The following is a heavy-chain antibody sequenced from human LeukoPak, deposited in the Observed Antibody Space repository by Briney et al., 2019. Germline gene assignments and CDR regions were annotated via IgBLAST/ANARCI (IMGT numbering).Heavy chain of an antibody. Sequence: ASVKVSCKASGYTFTSYDINWVRRATGQGLEWMGWMNPNSGNTGYAQKFQGRVTITRDTSTSTVYMELSSLRSEDTAVYYCARPWYDSSGYYPVEYFQHWGQGTLVTVSS. CDR1: GYTFTSYD. D-gene: IGHD3-22*01. CDR2: MNPNSGNT. V-gene: IGHV1-8*03. J-gene: IGHJ1*01. CDR3: ARPWYDSSGYYPVEYFQH.